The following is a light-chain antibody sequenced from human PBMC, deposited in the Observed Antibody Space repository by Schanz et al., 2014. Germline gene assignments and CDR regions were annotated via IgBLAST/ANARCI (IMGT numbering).Light chain of an antibody. V-gene: IGLV2-18*02. J-gene: IGLJ1*01. Sequence: QSALTQPASVSGSPGQSITISCTGTSSDVGSYNRVSWYQQPPGTAPKLMIYEVSNRPSGVPDRFSGSKSGNTASLTISGLQAEDEADYYCQSYDSSLRVFGTGTKLTVL. CDR3: QSYDSSLRV. CDR2: EVS. CDR1: SSDVGSYNR.